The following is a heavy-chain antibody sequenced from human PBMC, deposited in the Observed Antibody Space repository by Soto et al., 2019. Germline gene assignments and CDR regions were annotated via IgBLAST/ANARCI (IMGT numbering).Heavy chain of an antibody. J-gene: IGHJ4*02. V-gene: IGHV1-2*02. D-gene: IGHD3-16*01. CDR3: ARDTFGDGWNQFEY. CDR2: INPNSGGT. CDR1: GYTFTGYY. Sequence: ASVKVSCKASGYTFTGYYMHWVRQAPGQGLEWMGWINPNSGGTNYAQKLQGRVTMTRDTSISTAYMELSRLRSDDTAVYYCARDTFGDGWNQFEYWGQGTLVNVSS.